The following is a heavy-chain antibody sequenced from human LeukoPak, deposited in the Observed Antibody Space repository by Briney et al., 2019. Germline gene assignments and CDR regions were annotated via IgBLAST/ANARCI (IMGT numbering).Heavy chain of an antibody. CDR3: ARHEDSSGWYVVDY. D-gene: IGHD6-19*01. V-gene: IGHV4-39*01. CDR1: GGSISSSSYY. J-gene: IGHJ4*02. CDR2: IYYSGGT. Sequence: SETLSLTCTVSGGSISSSSYYWGWIRQPPGKGLEWIGSIYYSGGTYYNPSLKSRVTISVDTSKNQFSLKLSSVTAADTAVYYCARHEDSSGWYVVDYWGQGTLVTVSS.